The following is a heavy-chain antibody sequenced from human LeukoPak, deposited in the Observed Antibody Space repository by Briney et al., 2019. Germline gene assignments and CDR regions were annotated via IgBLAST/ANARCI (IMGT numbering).Heavy chain of an antibody. V-gene: IGHV1-18*01. D-gene: IGHD2-2*01. CDR2: ISAYNGNT. CDR3: ARSEGGSVSTSCYRCGWFAR. Sequence: GASVKVSCKASGYTFTSYGISWVRQAPGQGLEWMGCISAYNGNTNYAQKLQGRVTMTTDTSTSTAYMELRSLRSDDTAVYYCARSEGGSVSTSCYRCGWFARWGEGTLVTVSS. CDR1: GYTFTSYG. J-gene: IGHJ5*02.